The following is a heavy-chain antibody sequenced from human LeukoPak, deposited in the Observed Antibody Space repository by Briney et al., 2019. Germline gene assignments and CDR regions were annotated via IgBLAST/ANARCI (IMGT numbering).Heavy chain of an antibody. J-gene: IGHJ5*02. CDR1: GGSISSYY. CDR3: ARDLSDEGSGSYDNWFDP. V-gene: IGHV4-4*07. CDR2: IYTSGST. D-gene: IGHD1-26*01. Sequence: SETLSLTCTVSGGSISSYYWSWIRQPAGKGLEWIGRIYTSGSTNYNPSLKSRVTMSVDTSKNQFSLKLSSVTAADTAVYYCARDLSDEGSGSYDNWFDPWGQGTLVTVSS.